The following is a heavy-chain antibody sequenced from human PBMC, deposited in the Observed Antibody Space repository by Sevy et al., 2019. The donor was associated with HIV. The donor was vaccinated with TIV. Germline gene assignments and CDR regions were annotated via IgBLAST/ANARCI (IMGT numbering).Heavy chain of an antibody. J-gene: IGHJ3*02. CDR2: IWYDGSNK. CDR1: GFTFSSYG. D-gene: IGHD2-2*02. V-gene: IGHV3-33*01. Sequence: GGSLRLSCAASGFTFSSYGMHWVRQAPGKGLEWVAVIWYDGSNKYYADSVKGRFTISRDNSKNTLYLQMNSLRAEDTAVYYCARESQYCSSTSCYTSAFDIWGQGTMVTVSS. CDR3: ARESQYCSSTSCYTSAFDI.